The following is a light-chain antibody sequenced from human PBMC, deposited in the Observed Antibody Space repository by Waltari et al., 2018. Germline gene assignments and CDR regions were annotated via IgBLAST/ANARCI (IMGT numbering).Light chain of an antibody. Sequence: DIVMTQSPDSLAVSLGERATIYCKSSQSVLYKSNNKNYLAWYQQKPGQPPKLILYWASTRESGVPDPFXGSGSGTDFXLTIXXXXAXDVAVYYXXXYYSXXXTXGQGTXXEXX. CDR1: QSVLYKSNNKNY. J-gene: IGKJ1*01. V-gene: IGKV4-1*01. CDR2: WAS. CDR3: XXYYSXXXT.